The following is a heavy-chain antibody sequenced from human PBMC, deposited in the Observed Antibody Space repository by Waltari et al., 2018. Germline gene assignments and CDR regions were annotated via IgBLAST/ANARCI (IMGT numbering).Heavy chain of an antibody. D-gene: IGHD3-10*01. V-gene: IGHV1-24*01. Sequence: QVQLVQSGAEVKKPGASVKVSCKVSGYTLTELSMHWVRQAPGKGLEWMGGFDPEEGETIYAEKFKGRVTMTEETSTDTAYRELSSLRSEDTAVYYCATVRAGVDYWGQGTLVTVSS. J-gene: IGHJ4*02. CDR3: ATVRAGVDY. CDR1: GYTLTELS. CDR2: FDPEEGET.